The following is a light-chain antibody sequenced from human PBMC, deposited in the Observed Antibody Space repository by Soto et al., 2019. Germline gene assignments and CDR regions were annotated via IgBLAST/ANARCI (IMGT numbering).Light chain of an antibody. J-gene: IGKJ5*01. V-gene: IGKV3-20*01. CDR2: GAS. Sequence: EIVMTQSPATLSVSPGERATHSCRASQSVSSNLAWYQQKPGQAPRLLIYGASNRATDIPDRFSGRGSGTDFTLTISRLEPEDFAVYYCQQYGSSPPSSTFGQGTRLEIK. CDR3: QQYGSSPPSST. CDR1: QSVSSN.